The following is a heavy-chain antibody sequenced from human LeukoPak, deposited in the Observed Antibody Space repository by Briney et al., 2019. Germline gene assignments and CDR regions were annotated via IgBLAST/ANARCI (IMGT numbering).Heavy chain of an antibody. V-gene: IGHV1-69*04. Sequence: GASVRVSCKASGGTFSSYAIGWVRQAPGQGLEWMGRIIPILGIANYAQKFQGRVTITADKSTSTAYMELSSLRSEDTAVYYCVSELGYCSGGSCPMGYWGQGTLVTVSS. CDR2: IIPILGIA. J-gene: IGHJ4*02. CDR3: VSELGYCSGGSCPMGY. CDR1: GGTFSSYA. D-gene: IGHD2-15*01.